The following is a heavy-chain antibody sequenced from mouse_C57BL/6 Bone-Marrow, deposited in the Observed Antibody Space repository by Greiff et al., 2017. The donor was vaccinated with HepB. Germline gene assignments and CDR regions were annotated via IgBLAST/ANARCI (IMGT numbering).Heavy chain of an antibody. CDR1: GYTFTDYY. Sequence: EVQLQQSGPELVKPGASVKISCKASGYTFTDYYMNWVKQSHGKSLEWIGDINPNNGGTSYNQKFKGKATLTVDKSSSTAYMELRSLTSEDSAVYYCARDGILHYWGQGTTLTVSS. V-gene: IGHV1-26*01. J-gene: IGHJ2*01. CDR3: ARDGILHY. CDR2: INPNNGGT. D-gene: IGHD2-3*01.